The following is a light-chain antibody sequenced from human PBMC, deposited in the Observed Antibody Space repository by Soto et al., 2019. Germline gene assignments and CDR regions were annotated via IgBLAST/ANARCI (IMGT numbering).Light chain of an antibody. CDR1: ENVGTN. CDR3: QQYNDWGLS. V-gene: IGKV3D-15*01. Sequence: IVLTQSPATLSLSPGERVTLSCRASENVGTNLAWYQQRPGQPPRLLIYGSSTRATGISATFSGSGSRTEFTIPISSLQSEDSAVYYWQQYNDWGLSFCGGTRVEIK. J-gene: IGKJ4*01. CDR2: GSS.